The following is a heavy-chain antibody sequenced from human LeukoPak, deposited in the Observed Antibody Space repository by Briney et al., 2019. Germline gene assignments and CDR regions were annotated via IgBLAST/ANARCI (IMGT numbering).Heavy chain of an antibody. J-gene: IGHJ4*02. CDR3: ARERFTNYYDSSGYPRDSLYYFDY. Sequence: GGSLRLSCAASGFTVSSYYMSWVRQAPGKGLEWVSVIYSGGTTYYADSVKGRFTISRDNSKNTLYLQMNSLRAEDTAVYYCARERFTNYYDSSGYPRDSLYYFDYWGQGTLVTVSS. D-gene: IGHD3-22*01. CDR1: GFTVSSYY. CDR2: IYSGGTT. V-gene: IGHV3-53*01.